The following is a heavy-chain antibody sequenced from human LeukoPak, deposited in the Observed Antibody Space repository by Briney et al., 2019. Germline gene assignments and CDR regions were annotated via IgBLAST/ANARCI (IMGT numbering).Heavy chain of an antibody. Sequence: SETLSLTCPVDGGSISSYYWRWIRLPAGKGLEWNGRIYSSGSTNYIPTLRSRVTMSVDTSKKQFSLKLSSVTDADTAVYYCARLGNFGWFDDAFDIWGQGTMVTVSS. CDR2: IYSSGST. V-gene: IGHV4-4*07. CDR3: ARLGNFGWFDDAFDI. D-gene: IGHD3-9*01. CDR1: GGSISSYY. J-gene: IGHJ3*02.